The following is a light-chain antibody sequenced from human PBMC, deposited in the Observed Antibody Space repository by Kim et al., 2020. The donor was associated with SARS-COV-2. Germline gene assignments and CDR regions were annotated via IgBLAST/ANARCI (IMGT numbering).Light chain of an antibody. CDR3: SAWDSSLSAWV. J-gene: IGLJ3*02. CDR2: RNN. Sequence: RQTDTLNCIGNSNNVGDQGAAWLQQHQGHPPKLLFYRNNNRPSGISERLSASRSGNTDSLTITALQPEDEADYYCSAWDSSLSAWVLGGGTQLTVL. CDR1: SNNVGDQG. V-gene: IGLV10-54*01.